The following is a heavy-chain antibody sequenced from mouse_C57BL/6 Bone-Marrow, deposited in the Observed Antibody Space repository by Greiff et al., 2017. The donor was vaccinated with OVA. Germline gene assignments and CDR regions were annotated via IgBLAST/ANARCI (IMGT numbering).Heavy chain of an antibody. V-gene: IGHV7-3*01. J-gene: IGHJ4*01. D-gene: IGHD2-4*01. CDR1: GYTFTDYY. Sequence: EVKLVESGGGLVQPGGSLSLSCAASGYTFTDYYMSWVRQPPGKALEWLGFIRNKANGYTTEYSASVKGRFTISRDHSQSILYLQMNALRAEDSATDYGARVWDYDGDIYAMDYWGQGTSVTVSS. CDR2: IRNKANGYTT. CDR3: ARVWDYDGDIYAMDY.